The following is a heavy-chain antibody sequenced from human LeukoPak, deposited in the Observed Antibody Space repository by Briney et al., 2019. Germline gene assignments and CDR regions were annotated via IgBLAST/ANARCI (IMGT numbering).Heavy chain of an antibody. CDR2: IYSGGST. Sequence: GGSLRLSCAASGFTVNSNYMTWVRQAPGKGLEWVSVIYSGGSTYYADSVKGRFTISRDNSKNTLYLQMNSLRAEDTAVYYCAKDLSSFGDSSGYYYPYNWFDPWGQGTLVTVSS. CDR3: AKDLSSFGDSSGYYYPYNWFDP. CDR1: GFTVNSNY. D-gene: IGHD3-22*01. V-gene: IGHV3-53*01. J-gene: IGHJ5*02.